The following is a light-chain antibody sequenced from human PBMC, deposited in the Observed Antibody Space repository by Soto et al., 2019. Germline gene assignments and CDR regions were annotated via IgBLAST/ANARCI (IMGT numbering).Light chain of an antibody. Sequence: NFMLTQPHSVSESPGKTVTISCTRSSGSIASYYVQWYQQRPGSAPTTVIFEDTQRPSGVPDRFSGSIDSPSNSASLTISSLKPEDEADYFCQSYDSNDHVVFGGGTKVTVL. CDR1: SGSIASYY. CDR2: EDT. CDR3: QSYDSNDHVV. V-gene: IGLV6-57*04. J-gene: IGLJ2*01.